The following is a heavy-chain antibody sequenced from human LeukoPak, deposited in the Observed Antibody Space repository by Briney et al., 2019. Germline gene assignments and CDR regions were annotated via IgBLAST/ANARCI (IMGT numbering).Heavy chain of an antibody. V-gene: IGHV4-31*03. Sequence: PSETLSLTCTVSGGSISSGGYYWSWIRQHPGKGLEWIGYIYYSGSTYYNPSLKSRVTISVDTSKNQFSLKLSSVTAADTAVYYCARGRTYYDFWSGYLNHFDYWGQGTLVTVSS. CDR1: GGSISSGGYY. CDR2: IYYSGST. D-gene: IGHD3-3*01. CDR3: ARGRTYYDFWSGYLNHFDY. J-gene: IGHJ4*02.